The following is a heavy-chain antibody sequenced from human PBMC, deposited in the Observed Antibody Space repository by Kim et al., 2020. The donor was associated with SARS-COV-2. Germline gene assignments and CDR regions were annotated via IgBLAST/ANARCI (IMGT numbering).Heavy chain of an antibody. Sequence: GGSLRLSCAASGFTFSGYYMSWIRQAPGKGLEWVSYISSSGSTIYYADSVKGRFTISRDNAKNSLYLQMNSLRAEDTAVYYCARAIDGYTWLFDYWGQGTLVTVSS. CDR1: GFTFSGYY. CDR3: ARAIDGYTWLFDY. D-gene: IGHD5-12*01. CDR2: ISSSGSTI. J-gene: IGHJ4*02. V-gene: IGHV3-11*04.